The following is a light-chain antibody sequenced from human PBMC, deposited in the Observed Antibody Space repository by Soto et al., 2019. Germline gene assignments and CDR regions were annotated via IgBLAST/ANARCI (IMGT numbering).Light chain of an antibody. CDR3: QQYDSHPMYT. CDR2: KTS. CDR1: QNIVNW. J-gene: IGKJ2*01. Sequence: DIQMTQSPSTLSASVGDRVTITCRARQNIVNWLAWYQQKPGKAPNLLIYKTSTLQRGVPSRFSGSGSGTEFTLTISSLQPDDFATYYCQQYDSHPMYTFXQGTKLDIK. V-gene: IGKV1-5*03.